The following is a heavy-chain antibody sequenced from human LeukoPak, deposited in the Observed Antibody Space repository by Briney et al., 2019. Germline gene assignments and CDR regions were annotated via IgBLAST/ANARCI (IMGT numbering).Heavy chain of an antibody. CDR3: ARDNYDSSGRYYFDY. V-gene: IGHV3-7*01. CDR1: GFTFSSYW. J-gene: IGHJ4*02. CDR2: IKQDGSEK. Sequence: PGGSLRLSCAASGFTFSSYWMSWVRQAPGKGLEWVANIKQDGSEKYYVDSVKGRFTISRDNAKNSLYLQMNSLRAEDTAVYYCARDNYDSSGRYYFDYWGQGTPVTVSS. D-gene: IGHD3-22*01.